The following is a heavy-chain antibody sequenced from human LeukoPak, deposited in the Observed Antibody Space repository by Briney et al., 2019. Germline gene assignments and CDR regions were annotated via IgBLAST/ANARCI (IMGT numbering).Heavy chain of an antibody. V-gene: IGHV3-23*01. CDR2: ISGSGGST. J-gene: IGHJ4*02. CDR1: GFTFSSYG. Sequence: GGTLRLSCAASGFTFSSYGMSWVRQAPGKGLEWVSAISGSGGSTYYADSVKGRFTISRDNSKNTLYLQMNSLRAEDTAVYYCAREFLAGRGVDYWGQGTLVTVSS. CDR3: AREFLAGRGVDY. D-gene: IGHD6-19*01.